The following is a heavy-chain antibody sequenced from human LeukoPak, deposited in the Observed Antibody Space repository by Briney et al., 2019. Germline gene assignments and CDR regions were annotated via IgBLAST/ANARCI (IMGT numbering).Heavy chain of an antibody. CDR3: ARVRMYYYDSSGDGFDY. CDR2: ISSSSSYI. V-gene: IGHV3-21*01. CDR1: GFTFSSYS. D-gene: IGHD3-22*01. J-gene: IGHJ4*02. Sequence: GGSLRLSCAASGFTFSSYSMNWVRQAPGKGLEWVSSISSSSSYIYYADSVKGRFTISRDNAKNSLYLQMNSLRAEDTAVYYCARVRMYYYDSSGDGFDYWGQGTLVTVSS.